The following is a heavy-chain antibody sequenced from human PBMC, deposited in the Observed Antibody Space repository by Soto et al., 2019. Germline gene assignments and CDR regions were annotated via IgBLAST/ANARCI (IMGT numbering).Heavy chain of an antibody. CDR3: ARGGQIYCSSTSCPKKGYYYYGMDV. V-gene: IGHV1-69*01. J-gene: IGHJ6*02. D-gene: IGHD2-2*01. Sequence: QVQLVQSGAEVKKPGSSVKVSCKASGGTFSSYAISWVRQAPGQGLEWMGGIIPIFGTANYAPKFQGRVTITADESTSTAYMELSSLRSEDTAVYYCARGGQIYCSSTSCPKKGYYYYGMDVWGQGTTVTVSS. CDR2: IIPIFGTA. CDR1: GGTFSSYA.